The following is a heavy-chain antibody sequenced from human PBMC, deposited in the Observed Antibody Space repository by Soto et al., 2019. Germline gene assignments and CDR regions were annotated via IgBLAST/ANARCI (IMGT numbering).Heavy chain of an antibody. J-gene: IGHJ6*03. D-gene: IGHD3-10*01. CDR2: ISGSGGST. V-gene: IGHV3-23*01. Sequence: EVQLLESGGGLVQPGGSLRLSCAASGFTFSSYAMSWVRQAPGKGLEWVSAISGSGGSTYYADSVKGRFTISRDNSKNTLYLQMNSLRAEDTAVYYCAKDGNGSGSYYNRYYYYYMDVWGKGTTVTVSS. CDR3: AKDGNGSGSYYNRYYYYYMDV. CDR1: GFTFSSYA.